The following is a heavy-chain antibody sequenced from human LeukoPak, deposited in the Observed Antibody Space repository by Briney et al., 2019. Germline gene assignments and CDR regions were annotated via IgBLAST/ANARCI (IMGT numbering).Heavy chain of an antibody. D-gene: IGHD3-10*01. CDR1: GYTFTGYY. Sequence: GASVKVSCKASGYTFTGYYMHWVRQAPGQGLEWMGWINPNSGGTNYAQKFQGRVTMTRDTSISTAYMELSRLRSDDTAVYYCARDRPWFGELTTDAFDIWGQGTMVTVSS. CDR2: INPNSGGT. J-gene: IGHJ3*02. V-gene: IGHV1-2*02. CDR3: ARDRPWFGELTTDAFDI.